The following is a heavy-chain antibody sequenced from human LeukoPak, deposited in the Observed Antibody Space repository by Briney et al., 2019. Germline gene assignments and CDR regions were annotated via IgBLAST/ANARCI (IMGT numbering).Heavy chain of an antibody. CDR2: IRQDGGEK. J-gene: IGHJ4*02. CDR3: ARGSPGAGNRPFND. V-gene: IGHV3-7*04. Sequence: GGSLRLSCAASGFTFDTHWMNWVRQAPGKGLEWVANIRQDGGEKYFVGSVEGRFTISRDNAKNSLYLQMNSLRAEDTAVYYCARGSPGAGNRPFNDWGQGTLVTVSS. D-gene: IGHD6-13*01. CDR1: GFTFDTHW.